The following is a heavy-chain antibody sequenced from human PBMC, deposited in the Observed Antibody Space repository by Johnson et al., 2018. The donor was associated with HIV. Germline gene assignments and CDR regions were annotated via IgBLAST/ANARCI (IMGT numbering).Heavy chain of an antibody. CDR1: GFTFSSYG. CDR2: ISYYGSNK. J-gene: IGHJ3*02. V-gene: IGHV3-30*18. CDR3: AKDQYCTGGVCYSGAFDI. D-gene: IGHD2-8*02. Sequence: QVQLVESGGGVVQPGRSLRLSCAASGFTFSSYGMHWVRQAPGKGLEWVAVISYYGSNKYYADSVKGRFTISRDNSKNTLYLQMNSLRAEDTAVYYCAKDQYCTGGVCYSGAFDIWGQGTMVTVSS.